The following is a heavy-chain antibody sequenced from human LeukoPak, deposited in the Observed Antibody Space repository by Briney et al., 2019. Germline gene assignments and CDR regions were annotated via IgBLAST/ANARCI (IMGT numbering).Heavy chain of an antibody. CDR3: AKAFLWFGELALDYYYYMDV. CDR1: GFTFSSYW. D-gene: IGHD3-10*01. CDR2: IKQDGSEK. J-gene: IGHJ6*03. V-gene: IGHV3-7*01. Sequence: GGSLRLSCAASGFTFSSYWMSWVRQAPGKGLEWVANIKQDGSEKYYVDSVKGRFTISRDNAKNSLYLQMNSLRAEDTAVYYCAKAFLWFGELALDYYYYMDVWGKGTTVTISS.